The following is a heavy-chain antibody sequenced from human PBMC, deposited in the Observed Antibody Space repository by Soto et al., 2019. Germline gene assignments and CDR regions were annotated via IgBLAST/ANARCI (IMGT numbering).Heavy chain of an antibody. CDR3: ARAAIFGVVGAYGMDV. D-gene: IGHD3-3*01. V-gene: IGHV1-18*01. J-gene: IGHJ6*02. CDR2: ISAYNGNT. Sequence: QVQLVQSGAEVKKPGASVKVSCKASGYTFTSYGISWVRQAPGQGLEWMGWISAYNGNTNYAHKLQGRVTMTTDTSTSTAYMELRSLRSHDTAVYYCARAAIFGVVGAYGMDVWGQGTTVTVSS. CDR1: GYTFTSYG.